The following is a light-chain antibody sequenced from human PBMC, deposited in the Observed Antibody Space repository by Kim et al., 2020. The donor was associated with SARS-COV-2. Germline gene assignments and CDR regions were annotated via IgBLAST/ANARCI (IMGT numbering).Light chain of an antibody. CDR2: SVS. CDR1: HRVGCPC. CDR3: QQYGIAPPYT. Sequence: SRADSATLSCRTSHRVGCPCFAWYQQKPGQAPRLLIYSVSNRAAGIPDRFSGSGSGTDFTLTISRLEPEDFAVYYCQQYGIAPPYTFGQGTKLEI. J-gene: IGKJ2*01. V-gene: IGKV3-20*01.